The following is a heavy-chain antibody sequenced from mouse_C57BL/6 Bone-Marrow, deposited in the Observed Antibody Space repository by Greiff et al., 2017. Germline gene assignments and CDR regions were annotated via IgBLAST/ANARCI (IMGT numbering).Heavy chain of an antibody. CDR1: GYAFTNYL. CDR2: INPGSGGT. CDR3: ARSRGLRGWFAY. D-gene: IGHD1-1*01. Sequence: VQLQQSGAELVRPGTSVKVSCKASGYAFTNYLIEWVKQRPGQGLEWIGVINPGSGGTNYNEKFKGKATLTADKSSSTAYMQLSSLTSEDSAVYFCARSRGLRGWFAYWCQGTLVTVSA. J-gene: IGHJ3*01. V-gene: IGHV1-54*01.